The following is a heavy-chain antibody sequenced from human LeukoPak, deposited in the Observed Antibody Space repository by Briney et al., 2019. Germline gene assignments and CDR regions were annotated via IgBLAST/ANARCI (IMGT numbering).Heavy chain of an antibody. Sequence: PVASVKVSCKASGYTFTSYYMHWVRQAPGQGLEWMGIINPSGGSTSYAQKFQGRVTITADKSTSTAYMELSSLRSEDTAVYYCASPLQDYWGQGTLVTVSS. CDR1: GYTFTSYY. CDR2: INPSGGST. D-gene: IGHD4-11*01. J-gene: IGHJ4*02. V-gene: IGHV1-46*01. CDR3: ASPLQDY.